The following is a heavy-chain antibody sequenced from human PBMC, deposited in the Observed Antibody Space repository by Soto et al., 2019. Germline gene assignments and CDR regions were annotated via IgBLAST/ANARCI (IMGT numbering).Heavy chain of an antibody. CDR1: GGTFSSYA. D-gene: IGHD2-15*01. J-gene: IGHJ6*04. V-gene: IGHV1-69*05. CDR2: IIPIFGTA. CDR3: ARANGYCSGGGCYSPYYGMDV. Sequence: QVQLVQSGAEVKKPGSSVKVSCKASGGTFSSYAISWVRQAPGQGLEWMGGIIPIFGTANYAQKFQGSVTITSYESSSHAHRELDRLRSEQPAWYCCARANGYCSGGGCYSPYYGMDVWGKGTTVPVSS.